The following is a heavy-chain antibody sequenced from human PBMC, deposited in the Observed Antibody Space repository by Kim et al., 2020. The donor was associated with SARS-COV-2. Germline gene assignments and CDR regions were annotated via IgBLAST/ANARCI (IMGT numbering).Heavy chain of an antibody. J-gene: IGHJ3*02. D-gene: IGHD2-15*01. CDR1: GYSISSGYY. V-gene: IGHV4-38-2*02. CDR3: ARGDGGCSGGSCYSPAFDI. CDR2: IYHSGST. Sequence: SETLSLTCTVSGYSISSGYYWGWIRQPPGKGLEWIGSIYHSGSTYYNPSLKSRVTISVDTSKNQFSLKLSSVTAADTAVYYCARGDGGCSGGSCYSPAFDIRGQGTMVTVSS.